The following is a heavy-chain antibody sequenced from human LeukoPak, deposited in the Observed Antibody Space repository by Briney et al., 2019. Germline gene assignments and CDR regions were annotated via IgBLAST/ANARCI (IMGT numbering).Heavy chain of an antibody. CDR2: IYTSGST. CDR1: GGSISSYY. D-gene: IGHD6-13*01. J-gene: IGHJ6*03. CDR3: ARGVFSSPYYMDV. V-gene: IGHV4-4*07. Sequence: PSETLPLTCTVSGGSISSYYWTWIRQPAGKGLEWVGRIYTSGSTSYNPSLKSRVTMSVDTSKNQFSLKLSSVTASDTAVYYCARGVFSSPYYMDVWGKGTTVTVSS.